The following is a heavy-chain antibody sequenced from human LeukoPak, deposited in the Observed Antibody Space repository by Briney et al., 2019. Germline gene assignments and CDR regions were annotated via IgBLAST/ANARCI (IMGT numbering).Heavy chain of an antibody. CDR1: GGSISSSNW. Sequence: SETLSLTCAVSGGSISSSNWWSWVRQPPGKGLEWIGYIYYSGSTNYNPSLKSRVTISVDTSKNQFSLKLSSVTAADTAVYYCAVGYSYGLTDYWGQGTLVTVSS. D-gene: IGHD5-18*01. CDR3: AVGYSYGLTDY. V-gene: IGHV4-4*02. CDR2: IYYSGST. J-gene: IGHJ4*02.